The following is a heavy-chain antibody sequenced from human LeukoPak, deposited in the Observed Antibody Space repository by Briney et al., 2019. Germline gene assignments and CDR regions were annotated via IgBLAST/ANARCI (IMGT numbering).Heavy chain of an antibody. CDR3: ARQTGRFDP. J-gene: IGHJ5*02. CDR1: GGSFSGYY. V-gene: IGHV4-34*01. CDR2: INHSGST. Sequence: PSETLSLTCAVYGGSFSGYYWSWIRQPPGKGLEWIGEINHSGSTNYNPSLKSRVTISVDTSKNQFSLKLSSVTAADTAVYYCARQTGRFDPWGQGTLVTVSS.